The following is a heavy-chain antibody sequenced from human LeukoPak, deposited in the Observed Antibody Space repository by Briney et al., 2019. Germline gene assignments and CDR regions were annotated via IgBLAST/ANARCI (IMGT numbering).Heavy chain of an antibody. CDR2: IYHSGST. D-gene: IGHD6-19*01. Sequence: SETLSLTCTVSGGSISSGGYYWSWIRQPPGKGLEWIGCIYHSGSTYYNPSLKSRVTISVDRSKNQFSLKLSSVTAADTAVYYCAEGKQWLVWTWGQGTLVTVSS. CDR1: GGSISSGGYY. V-gene: IGHV4-30-2*01. CDR3: AEGKQWLVWT. J-gene: IGHJ4*02.